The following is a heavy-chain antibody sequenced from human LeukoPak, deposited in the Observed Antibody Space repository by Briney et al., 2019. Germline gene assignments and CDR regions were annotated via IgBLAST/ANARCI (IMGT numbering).Heavy chain of an antibody. CDR3: ARENRDGSYYFDY. Sequence: ASVKVSCKASGGTFSSYAISWVRQAPGQGLEWMGGIIPIFGTANYAQKFQGRVTITADESTSTAYMELSSLRSEDTAVYYCARENRDGSYYFDYWGQGTLVTVSS. CDR2: IIPIFGTA. D-gene: IGHD5-24*01. V-gene: IGHV1-69*13. CDR1: GGTFSSYA. J-gene: IGHJ4*02.